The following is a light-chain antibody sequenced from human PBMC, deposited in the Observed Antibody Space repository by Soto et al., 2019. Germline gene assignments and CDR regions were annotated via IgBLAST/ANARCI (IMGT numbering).Light chain of an antibody. CDR3: MEGLQIPIT. CDR2: LGS. CDR1: QSLLYSNGYNY. Sequence: DIVMTQSPLSLPVTPGETSSISCISSQSLLYSNGYNYVDLYLQKPGQSPQLLIYLGSSRASGVPDRVSGRGSGTDFTLKISRVEAEDVGGYYCMEGLQIPITFGQGTRLEI. J-gene: IGKJ5*01. V-gene: IGKV2-28*01.